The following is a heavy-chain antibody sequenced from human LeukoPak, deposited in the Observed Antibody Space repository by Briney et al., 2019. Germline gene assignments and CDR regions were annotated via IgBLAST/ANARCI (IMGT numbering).Heavy chain of an antibody. CDR2: IYPGDSDT. Sequence: GESLKIPCKGSGYSFTSYWIGWVRQMPGKGLEWMGIIYPGDSDTRYSPSFQGQVTISADKSISTAYLQWSSLKASDTAMYYCARHCIAVAPTSTYYYYGMDVWGQGTTVTVSS. CDR3: ARHCIAVAPTSTYYYYGMDV. V-gene: IGHV5-51*01. CDR1: GYSFTSYW. D-gene: IGHD6-19*01. J-gene: IGHJ6*02.